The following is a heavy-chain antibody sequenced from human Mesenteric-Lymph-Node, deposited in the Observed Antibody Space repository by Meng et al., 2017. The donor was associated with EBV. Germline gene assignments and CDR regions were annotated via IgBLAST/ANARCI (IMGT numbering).Heavy chain of an antibody. CDR3: ANDGFPFDY. CDR2: INPKSGDT. CDR1: GYSFGNYQ. J-gene: IGHJ4*02. V-gene: IGHV1-2*06. Sequence: QQPQSGAEVREPGASVKVSCKASGYSFGNYQIHWVRQAPGQGLEWMGRINPKSGDTNYAQKFQGRITLTRDTSISTAYMELSGLRYDDTAFYYCANDGFPFDYWGQGTLVTASS. D-gene: IGHD5-24*01.